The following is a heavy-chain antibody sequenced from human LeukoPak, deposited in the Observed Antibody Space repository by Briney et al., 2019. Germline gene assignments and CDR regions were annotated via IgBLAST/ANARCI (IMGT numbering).Heavy chain of an antibody. CDR1: GGSISSYY. CDR3: ARGRMVYAPVDY. Sequence: ASETLSLXCTVSGGSISSYYWSWSRQPPGKGLEWIGYIYYSGSTNYNPSLKSRVTISVDTSKNQFSLKLSSVTAADTAVYYCARGRMVYAPVDYWGQGTLVTVSS. CDR2: IYYSGST. D-gene: IGHD2-8*01. V-gene: IGHV4-59*01. J-gene: IGHJ4*02.